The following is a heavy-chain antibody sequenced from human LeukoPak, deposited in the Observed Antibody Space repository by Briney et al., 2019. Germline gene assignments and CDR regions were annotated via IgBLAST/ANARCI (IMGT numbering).Heavy chain of an antibody. V-gene: IGHV4-59*12. CDR2: IYYSGST. CDR3: ARGNIVVVVAATLVYYYYGMDV. J-gene: IGHJ6*02. Sequence: PSETLSLTCTVSGGSISSYYWSWIRQPPGKGLEWIGYIYYSGSTNYNPSLKSRVTISVDTSKNQFSLKLSSVTAADTAVYYCARGNIVVVVAATLVYYYYGMDVWGQGTTVTVSS. CDR1: GGSISSYY. D-gene: IGHD2-15*01.